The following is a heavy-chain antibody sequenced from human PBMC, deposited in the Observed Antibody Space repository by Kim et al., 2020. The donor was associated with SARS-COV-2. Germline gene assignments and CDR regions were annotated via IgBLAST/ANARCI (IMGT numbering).Heavy chain of an antibody. Sequence: SQTLSLTCAISGDSVSSNSASWTWIRQSPSRGREWLGRTYYRSKWSYDYAVSVKGRITISPDTSKNQFSLQLNSVTPEDTAVYYCVRASRGSSDFNYWGQGTLVTVSS. J-gene: IGHJ4*02. CDR3: VRASRGSSDFNY. V-gene: IGHV6-1*01. D-gene: IGHD6-6*01. CDR2: TYYRSKWSY. CDR1: GDSVSSNSAS.